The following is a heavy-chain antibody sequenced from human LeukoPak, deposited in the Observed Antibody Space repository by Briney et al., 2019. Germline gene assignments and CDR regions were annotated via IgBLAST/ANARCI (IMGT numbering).Heavy chain of an antibody. D-gene: IGHD6-19*01. J-gene: IGHJ3*02. Sequence: GGSLRLSCAASGFTFSSYIMNWGRQAPGKVLGWGSSISSSSIYIYYADSAKGRFTISKDNAKNSLYMQMNSLRAEDTAVYYCARVRSSGWYSTPDAFDIWGQGTMVTVSS. CDR3: ARVRSSGWYSTPDAFDI. V-gene: IGHV3-21*01. CDR2: ISSSSIYI. CDR1: GFTFSSYI.